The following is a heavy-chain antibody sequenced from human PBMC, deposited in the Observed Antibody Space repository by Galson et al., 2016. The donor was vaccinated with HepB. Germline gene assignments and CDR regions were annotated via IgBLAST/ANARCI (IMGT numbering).Heavy chain of an antibody. D-gene: IGHD3-3*01. CDR1: GGSISSNTHY. Sequence: ETLSPTCSVSGGSISSNTHYWGWIRQPPGKGLEWIATIYSSGRTYYNPSLKCRVTISVDTSKHQFSLQLRSVTAADTAVFYCNSHSINYGFWSGSHVPYYWGQGTLVTLPS. V-gene: IGHV4-39*01. J-gene: IGHJ4*02. CDR3: NSHSINYGFWSGSHVPYY. CDR2: IYSSGRT.